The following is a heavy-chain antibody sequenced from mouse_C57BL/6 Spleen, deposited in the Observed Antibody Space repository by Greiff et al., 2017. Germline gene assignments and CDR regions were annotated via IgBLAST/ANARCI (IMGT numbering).Heavy chain of an antibody. D-gene: IGHD2-4*01. CDR2: IYPGRGST. CDR3: ARRDYDYGYAMDY. Sequence: QVQLQQPGAELVKPGASVKMSCKASGYTFTSYWITWVKQRPGQGLEWIGDIYPGRGSTNYNEKFKSKATLTVDTSSSTAYMQLSSLTSEDSAVYYCARRDYDYGYAMDYWGQGTSVTVSS. J-gene: IGHJ4*01. V-gene: IGHV1-55*01. CDR1: GYTFTSYW.